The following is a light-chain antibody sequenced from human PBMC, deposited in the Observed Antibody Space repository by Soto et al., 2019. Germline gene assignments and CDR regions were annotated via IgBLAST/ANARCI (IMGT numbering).Light chain of an antibody. CDR1: SSDVGGYNY. V-gene: IGLV2-14*01. CDR2: EVS. Sequence: QSALTQPASVSGSPGQSIAISCTGSSSDVGGYNYVSWYQHHPGKGPKLIIYEVSNRPSGVSDRFSGSKSGNTASLTISGLQAEDEADYYCSSYTSTGTGVFGGGTKLTVL. J-gene: IGLJ3*02. CDR3: SSYTSTGTGV.